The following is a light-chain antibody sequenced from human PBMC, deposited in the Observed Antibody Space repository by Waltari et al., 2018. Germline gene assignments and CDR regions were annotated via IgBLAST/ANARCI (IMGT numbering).Light chain of an antibody. CDR1: HSVGNA. Sequence: EIVMAQSPATLSVSPGERATLSCRPSHSVGNALAWYQQKPGQGPRLLIYDASTRAADIPARFSGSGSGTEFTLTISSMQSEDFALYYCQQYNNWPPWTFGQGTKVEIK. CDR2: DAS. CDR3: QQYNNWPPWT. V-gene: IGKV3-15*01. J-gene: IGKJ1*01.